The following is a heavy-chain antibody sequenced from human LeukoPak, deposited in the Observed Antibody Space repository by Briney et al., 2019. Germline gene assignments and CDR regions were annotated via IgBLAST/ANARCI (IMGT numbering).Heavy chain of an antibody. Sequence: GGSLRLSCAASGFTFSDYYMSWIRQAPGKGQERVSYISSSGSTIYYADSVKGRFTISRDNAKNSLYLQMNSLRAEDTAVYYCARERQQLVSIDYWGQGTLVTVSS. D-gene: IGHD6-13*01. CDR1: GFTFSDYY. CDR2: ISSSGSTI. J-gene: IGHJ4*02. CDR3: ARERQQLVSIDY. V-gene: IGHV3-11*01.